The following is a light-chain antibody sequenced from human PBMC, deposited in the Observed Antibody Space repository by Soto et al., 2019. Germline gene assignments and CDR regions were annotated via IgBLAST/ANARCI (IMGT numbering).Light chain of an antibody. CDR3: QQYNNWPPGT. Sequence: EIVRTQSPATLSVSPGERATLSCRASQSVSSNLAGYQQKPGQAPRLLIYGASTRATGIPARLSGSGSGTDFTLTVSSLQSQDFAVYYCQQYNNWPPGTFGQGTKVDIK. CDR2: GAS. V-gene: IGKV3-15*01. CDR1: QSVSSN. J-gene: IGKJ1*01.